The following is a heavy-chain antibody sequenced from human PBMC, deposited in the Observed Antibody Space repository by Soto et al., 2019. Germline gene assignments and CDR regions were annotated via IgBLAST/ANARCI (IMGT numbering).Heavy chain of an antibody. CDR2: INLNGDT. Sequence: VQLQQWGAGVLKPSATLSLTCAAHGGPSGGFQWSWIGRAPGRGRGGIGEINLNGDTNYNPSLKSRVTISIDTSKNEFSLKLTSVTAGDTARYYCAREWGFCDGTRCFPLFYYWGQGVLVTVSS. D-gene: IGHD2-2*01. CDR3: AREWGFCDGTRCFPLFYY. V-gene: IGHV4-34*01. J-gene: IGHJ4*02. CDR1: GGPSGGFQ.